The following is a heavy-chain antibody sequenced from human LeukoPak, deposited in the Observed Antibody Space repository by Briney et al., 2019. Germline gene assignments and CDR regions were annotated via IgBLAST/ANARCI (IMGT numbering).Heavy chain of an antibody. CDR2: INSDGSST. CDR3: ARGYGDYNY. CDR1: GFTFSSYG. J-gene: IGHJ4*02. V-gene: IGHV3-74*01. D-gene: IGHD4-17*01. Sequence: GGSLRLSCAASGFTFSSYGMHWVRQAPGKGLVWVSRINSDGSSTSYADSVKGRFTITRDNAKNTLCLQMNSLRAEDTAVYYCARGYGDYNYWGQGTLVTVSS.